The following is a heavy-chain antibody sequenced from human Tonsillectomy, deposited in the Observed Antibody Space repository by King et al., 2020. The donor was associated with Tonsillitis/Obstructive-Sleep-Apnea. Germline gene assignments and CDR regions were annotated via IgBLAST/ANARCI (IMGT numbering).Heavy chain of an antibody. D-gene: IGHD5-24*01. CDR2: ISDDGSNK. J-gene: IGHJ6*02. Sequence: VQLVESGGGVVQPGRSLRLSCAASGFTFSSYAMHWVRQAPGKGLEWVAVISDDGSNKYYADSVKGRFTISRDNSKNTLFLQMNSLRAEDTAVYYCARDHERDGYYGMDVWGQGTTVTVSS. V-gene: IGHV3-30*04. CDR3: ARDHERDGYYGMDV. CDR1: GFTFSSYA.